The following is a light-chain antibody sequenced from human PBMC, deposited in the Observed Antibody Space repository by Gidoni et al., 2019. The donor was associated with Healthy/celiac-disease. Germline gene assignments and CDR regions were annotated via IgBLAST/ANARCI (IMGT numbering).Light chain of an antibody. J-gene: IGKJ1*01. V-gene: IGKV1-39*01. CDR1: QSISSY. Sequence: DIQMTQSPSSLSASVGDRVTITCRASQSISSYLNWYQQKPGKAPKLLIYAASSLQSGVPSRFSGSGSGTDFTLTISSLQPEDFATYYCQQSYSTLGTWTFGQXTKVEIK. CDR3: QQSYSTLGTWT. CDR2: AAS.